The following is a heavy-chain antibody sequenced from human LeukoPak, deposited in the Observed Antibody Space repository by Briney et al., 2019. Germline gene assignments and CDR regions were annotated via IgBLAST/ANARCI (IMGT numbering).Heavy chain of an antibody. V-gene: IGHV4-38-2*02. CDR1: GGSISSYY. CDR2: ISHSGST. Sequence: SETLSLTCTVSGGSISSYYWSWIRQPPGKGLEWIGSISHSGSTYYNPSLKSRVTLSVDTSKNQFSLMLRSVTAADTAVYYCARGLDTVVTPGDYWGQGTLVTVSS. D-gene: IGHD4-23*01. J-gene: IGHJ4*02. CDR3: ARGLDTVVTPGDY.